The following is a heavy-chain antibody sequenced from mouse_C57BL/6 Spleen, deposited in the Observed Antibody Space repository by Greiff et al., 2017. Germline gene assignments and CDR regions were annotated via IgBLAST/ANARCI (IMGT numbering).Heavy chain of an antibody. CDR3: ARVDYYGSSYGGFDY. CDR2: ISYDGSN. Sequence: EVQLQQSGPGLVKPSQSLSLTCSVTGYSITSGYYWNWIRQFPGKKLEWMGYISYDGSNNYNPSLKNRISITRDTSKNQFFLKLNSVTTEDTATYYCARVDYYGSSYGGFDYWGQGTTLTVSS. CDR1: GYSITSGYY. V-gene: IGHV3-6*01. J-gene: IGHJ2*01. D-gene: IGHD1-1*01.